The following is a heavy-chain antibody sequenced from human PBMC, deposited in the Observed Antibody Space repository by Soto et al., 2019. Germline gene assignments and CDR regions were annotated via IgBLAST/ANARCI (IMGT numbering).Heavy chain of an antibody. D-gene: IGHD2-2*01. Sequence: EPQLLESGGGLGHPGGSLRLSCAASVLTFSSYAMWWVRQAPGKGLEGVAANSGSGVSTYYADSVRGRSTISRDNSKKTVDLKMNSLRAEDTAVYYCAKFYCISIMCQVPAAKSTGGFEIWGQGTLVTVS. CDR2: NSGSGVST. V-gene: IGHV3-23*01. CDR1: VLTFSSYA. J-gene: IGHJ3*02. CDR3: AKFYCISIMCQVPAAKSTGGFEI.